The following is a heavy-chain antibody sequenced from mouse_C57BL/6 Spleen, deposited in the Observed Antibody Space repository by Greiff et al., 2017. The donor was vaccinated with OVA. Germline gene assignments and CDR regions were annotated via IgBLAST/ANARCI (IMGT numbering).Heavy chain of an antibody. J-gene: IGHJ2*01. CDR3: ARKDGNYDFDY. D-gene: IGHD2-1*01. CDR2: IDPSASYT. Sequence: VQLQQPGAELVKPGASVKLSCKASGYTFTSYWMQWVKQRPGQGLEWIGEIDPSASYTNYNQKFKGKATLTVDTSSSTAYMQLSSLTSEDSAVYYCARKDGNYDFDYWGQGTTLTVSS. V-gene: IGHV1-50*01. CDR1: GYTFTSYW.